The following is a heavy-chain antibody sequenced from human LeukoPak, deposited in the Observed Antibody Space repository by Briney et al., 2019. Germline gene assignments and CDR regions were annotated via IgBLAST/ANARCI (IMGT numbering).Heavy chain of an antibody. V-gene: IGHV4-61*02. CDR3: ARVVSSGWTYYYYMDV. J-gene: IGHJ6*03. CDR1: GGSISSGSYY. D-gene: IGHD6-19*01. CDR2: IYTSGST. Sequence: PSETLSLTCTVSGGSISSGSYYWSWIRQPAGKGLEWIGRIYTSGSTNYNPSLKSRVTISVDTSKNQFSLKLSSVTAADTAVYYCARVVSSGWTYYYYMDVWGKGTTVTVSS.